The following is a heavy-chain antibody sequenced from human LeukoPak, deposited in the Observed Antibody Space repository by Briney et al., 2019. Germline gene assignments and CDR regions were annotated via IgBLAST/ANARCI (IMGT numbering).Heavy chain of an antibody. D-gene: IGHD1-14*01. Sequence: GGSLRLSCTASGFTFSSYTMHFVRQAPGQALEWVAVVSFDGNTKYYADSVKGRFTTSRDNSKNTLYLYMNSLRADDSAVYYCARAGSLTHNYFGPWGQGTLVTVSS. CDR3: ARAGSLTHNYFGP. CDR2: VSFDGNTK. J-gene: IGHJ5*02. CDR1: GFTFSSYT. V-gene: IGHV3-30-3*01.